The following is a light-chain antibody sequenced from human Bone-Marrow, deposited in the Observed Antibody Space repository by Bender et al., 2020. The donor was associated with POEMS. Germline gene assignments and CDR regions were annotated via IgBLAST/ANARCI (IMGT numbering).Light chain of an antibody. CDR1: ALPKHY. V-gene: IGLV3-25*03. Sequence: SYEVTQPPSVSVSPGQTARITCSGDALPKHYAYWYQQKPGQAPLLIIYKDTQRPSGIPERFSGSISGTTVTLTISGVQADDEADYYCRSTDSSVTHVVFGGGTKLTVL. CDR3: RSTDSSVTHVV. CDR2: KDT. J-gene: IGLJ3*02.